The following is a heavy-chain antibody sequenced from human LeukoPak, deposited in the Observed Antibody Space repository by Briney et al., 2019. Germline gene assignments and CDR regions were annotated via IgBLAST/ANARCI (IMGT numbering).Heavy chain of an antibody. CDR2: VIPIFGTA. CDR3: ARLRGRGYDPSFDY. CDR1: GGTFSSYA. J-gene: IGHJ4*02. V-gene: IGHV1-69*13. D-gene: IGHD5-12*01. Sequence: SVKVSCKASGGTFSSYAIRWVRQAPGQGLEWMGGVIPIFGTANYAQKFQGRVTITADESTSTAYMELSSLRSEDTAVYYCARLRGRGYDPSFDYWGQGTLVTVSS.